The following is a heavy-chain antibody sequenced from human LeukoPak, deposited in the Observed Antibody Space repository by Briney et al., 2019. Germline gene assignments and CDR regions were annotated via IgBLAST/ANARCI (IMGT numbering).Heavy chain of an antibody. J-gene: IGHJ4*02. CDR3: ARGYGDQGY. CDR1: GVTFSSYW. V-gene: IGHV3-74*01. CDR2: INGDRSST. D-gene: IGHD3-10*01. Sequence: GGSLRLSCAAPGVTFSSYWMHWVRHAPGKGLVWGSRINGDRSSTSYADSVKGRFTISRDNAKNTLYLQMNSLRAEDTAVYYCARGYGDQGYWGQGTLVTVSS.